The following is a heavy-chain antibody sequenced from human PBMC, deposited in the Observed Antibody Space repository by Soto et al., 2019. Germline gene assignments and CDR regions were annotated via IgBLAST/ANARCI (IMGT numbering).Heavy chain of an antibody. V-gene: IGHV4-59*01. D-gene: IGHD3-3*01. J-gene: IGHJ4*02. CDR1: DGSIYDYY. Sequence: QVQLQESGPGLVKASETLSLTCTVSDGSIYDYYWSWIRQPPGKGLEWIGYIFSTGTTDYNPSLRSRVTMSVDTSNNRFSRRWTSVTAADTAVYYCAWQPWREAAYYFYYWGQGTLVSVSS. CDR3: AWQPWREAAYYFYY. CDR2: IFSTGTT.